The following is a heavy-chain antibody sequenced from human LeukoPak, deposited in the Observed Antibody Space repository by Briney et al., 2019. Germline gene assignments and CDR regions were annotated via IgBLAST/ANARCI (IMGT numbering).Heavy chain of an antibody. J-gene: IGHJ4*02. V-gene: IGHV3-30*18. CDR2: ISYDGSNK. D-gene: IGHD3-10*01. Sequence: GGSLRLSCAASGFTFSSYGMHWVRQAPGKGLEWVAVISYDGSNKYYADSVKGRFTISRDNSKNTLYLQMNSLRAEDTAVYYCAKPLWLGGFDYWGQGTLVTVSS. CDR1: GFTFSSYG. CDR3: AKPLWLGGFDY.